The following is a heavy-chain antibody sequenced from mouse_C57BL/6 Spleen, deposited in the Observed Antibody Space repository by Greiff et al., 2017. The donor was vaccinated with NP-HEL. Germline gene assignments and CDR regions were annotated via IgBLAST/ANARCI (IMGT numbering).Heavy chain of an antibody. D-gene: IGHD2-4*01. J-gene: IGHJ4*01. Sequence: EVKLMESGGGLVKPGGSLKLSCAASGFTFSDYGMHWVRQAPEKGLEWVAYISSGSSTIYYADTVKGRFTISRDNAKNTLFLQMTSLRSEDTAMYYCARTGLRYYAMDYWGQGTSVTVSS. CDR1: GFTFSDYG. V-gene: IGHV5-17*01. CDR2: ISSGSSTI. CDR3: ARTGLRYYAMDY.